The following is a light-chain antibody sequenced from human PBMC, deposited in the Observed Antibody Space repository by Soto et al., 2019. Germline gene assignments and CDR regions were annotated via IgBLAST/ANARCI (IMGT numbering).Light chain of an antibody. J-gene: IGKJ2*01. CDR2: GAS. V-gene: IGKV3-20*01. Sequence: EIVWTQSPGTLSLSPGERATLSCRASQSVSSSYLAWYQQKPGQAPRLLIYGASTRATGIPARFSGSGSATDFTLTISRLEPEDSAVYYCQHYDSSPPYTFGQGTRLEIK. CDR3: QHYDSSPPYT. CDR1: QSVSSSY.